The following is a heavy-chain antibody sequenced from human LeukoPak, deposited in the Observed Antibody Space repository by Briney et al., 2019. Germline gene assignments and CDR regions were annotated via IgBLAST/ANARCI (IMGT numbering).Heavy chain of an antibody. CDR2: IKQDGSEK. CDR1: GFTFSSYW. CDR3: ARLSEMLRGPEAIYYFEH. Sequence: PGGPLRLSCAASGFTFSSYWMSWVRQAPGKGLEWVANIKQDGSEKYYVDSVKGRFTISRDNAKNSVYLQMNSLRAEDTAVYCCARLSEMLRGPEAIYYFEHWGQGTLVTVSS. V-gene: IGHV3-7*01. J-gene: IGHJ4*02. D-gene: IGHD3-10*01.